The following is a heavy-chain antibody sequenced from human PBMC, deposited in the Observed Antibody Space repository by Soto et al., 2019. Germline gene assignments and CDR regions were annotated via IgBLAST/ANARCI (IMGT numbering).Heavy chain of an antibody. CDR2: IIPVSGAA. Sequence: QVQLVQSGAEVKKPGSSVKVSCKASGGTFGSYAFSWVRQAPGQGLEWMGGIIPVSGAAHYAQKFQGRVRITADEPTSTAYMELSSLSSQDTAVYYCATALGCRSTSCTLDYWGQGTRVIVSS. V-gene: IGHV1-69*01. D-gene: IGHD2-2*01. CDR1: GGTFGSYA. J-gene: IGHJ4*02. CDR3: ATALGCRSTSCTLDY.